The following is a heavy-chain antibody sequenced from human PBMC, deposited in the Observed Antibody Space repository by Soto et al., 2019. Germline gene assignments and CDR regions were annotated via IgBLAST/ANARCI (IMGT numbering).Heavy chain of an antibody. CDR2: INAGNGNT. D-gene: IGHD3-10*01. J-gene: IGHJ4*02. CDR3: AREELGPSYYGTDHNVRALDY. Sequence: GASVKVSCKASGYTFTSYAMHWVRQAPGQRLEWMGWINAGNGNTKYSQKFQDRVTITRDTSASTAYMELSSLRFEDTAVYYCAREELGPSYYGTDHNVRALDYWGQGTLVTVSS. V-gene: IGHV1-3*01. CDR1: GYTFTSYA.